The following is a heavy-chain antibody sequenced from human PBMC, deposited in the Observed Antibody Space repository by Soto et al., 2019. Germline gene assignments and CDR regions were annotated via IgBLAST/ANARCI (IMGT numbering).Heavy chain of an antibody. CDR2: IYDSGST. V-gene: IGHV4-4*02. D-gene: IGHD1-1*01. CDR3: ARCPVPAWFDP. CDR1: GGSISSSNW. Sequence: QVQLQESGPGLVKPSGTLSLTCAVSGGSISSSNWWSWVRQPPGKGLEWIGEIYDSGSTNYNPSLLRRVTISVYNSNTQVTLKLISVTAADPAVYSSARCPVPAWFDPWGQGTLVTVSS. J-gene: IGHJ5*02.